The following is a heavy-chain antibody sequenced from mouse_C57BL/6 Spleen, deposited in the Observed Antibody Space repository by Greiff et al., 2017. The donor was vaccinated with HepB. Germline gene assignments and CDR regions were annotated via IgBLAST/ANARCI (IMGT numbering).Heavy chain of an antibody. J-gene: IGHJ1*03. Sequence: VQLVESGPGLVAPSQSLSITCTVSGFSLTSYAISWVRQPPGKGLEWLGVIWTGGGTNYNSALKSRLSISKDNSKSQVFLKMNSLQTDDTARYYCARNLNYYDYLYWYFDVWGTGTTVTVSS. CDR2: IWTGGGT. V-gene: IGHV2-9-1*01. D-gene: IGHD2-4*01. CDR3: ARNLNYYDYLYWYFDV. CDR1: GFSLTSYA.